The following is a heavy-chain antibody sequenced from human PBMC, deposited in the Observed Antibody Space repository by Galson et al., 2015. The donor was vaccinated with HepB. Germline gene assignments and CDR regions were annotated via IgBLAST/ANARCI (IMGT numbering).Heavy chain of an antibody. D-gene: IGHD4-17*01. CDR3: ARDQGDDYVNYYYYYGMDV. V-gene: IGHV3-66*02. CDR2: IYSGGNT. Sequence: SLRPSCAVSKFTVSSNHMSWVRQAPGKGLEWVAIIYSGGNTNYADSVKGRFTISRDKSKNTLYLQMNSLGPEDTAVYYCARDQGDDYVNYYYYYGMDVWGQGTTVTVSS. J-gene: IGHJ6*02. CDR1: KFTVSSNH.